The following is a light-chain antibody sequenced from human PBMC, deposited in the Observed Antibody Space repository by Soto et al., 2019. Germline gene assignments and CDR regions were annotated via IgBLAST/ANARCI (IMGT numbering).Light chain of an antibody. J-gene: IGKJ1*01. Sequence: DIQMTQSPTSLSASIGDRVTITCRASQNIGISLTWLQQKPGRAPQLLIYATSRLHSGVPSRFSGSGSGTDFTLTISSLQPEDFATYYCQQAYRTPWTFGQGTKVDIK. CDR2: ATS. V-gene: IGKV1-39*01. CDR1: QNIGIS. CDR3: QQAYRTPWT.